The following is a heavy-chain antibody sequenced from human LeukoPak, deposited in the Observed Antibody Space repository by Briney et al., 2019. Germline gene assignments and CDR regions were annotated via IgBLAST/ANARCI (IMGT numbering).Heavy chain of an antibody. CDR3: ARVIARLPNYFDF. J-gene: IGHJ4*02. CDR2: IYTSGST. CDR1: GGSISSGSYY. D-gene: IGHD4-11*01. Sequence: SETLSLTCTVSGGSISSGSYYWSWIRQPAGKGLEWIGRIYTSGSTSYNPSLKSRVTISLDTSKNQFSLKLSSVTAADTAVYYCARVIARLPNYFDFWGQGTLVTVSS. V-gene: IGHV4-61*02.